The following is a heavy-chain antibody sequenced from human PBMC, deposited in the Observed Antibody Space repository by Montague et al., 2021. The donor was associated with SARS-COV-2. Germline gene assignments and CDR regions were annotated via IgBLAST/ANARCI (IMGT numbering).Heavy chain of an antibody. Sequence: SETLSLTCAVYGGSFSGYYWSWIRQPPGKGLEWIGEINHSGSTNYNPSLKSRVTISVDTSKNQFSLKLSSVTAADTAVYYCASGGYSSSWYGTHNWFDPWGQGTLVTVSS. D-gene: IGHD6-13*01. CDR3: ASGGYSSSWYGTHNWFDP. CDR2: INHSGST. CDR1: GGSFSGYY. J-gene: IGHJ5*02. V-gene: IGHV4-34*01.